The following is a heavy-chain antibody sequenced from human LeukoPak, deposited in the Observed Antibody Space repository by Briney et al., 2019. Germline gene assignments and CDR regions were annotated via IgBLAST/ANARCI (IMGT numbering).Heavy chain of an antibody. Sequence: SVRVSCKASGGTFSSYAISWVRQAPGQGLEWMGGIIPIFGTANYAQKFQGRVTITTDESTSTAYMELSSLRSEDTAVYYCASSGNDFWSGYWFDPWGQGTLVTVSS. CDR3: ASSGNDFWSGYWFDP. J-gene: IGHJ5*02. V-gene: IGHV1-69*05. CDR1: GGTFSSYA. D-gene: IGHD3-3*01. CDR2: IIPIFGTA.